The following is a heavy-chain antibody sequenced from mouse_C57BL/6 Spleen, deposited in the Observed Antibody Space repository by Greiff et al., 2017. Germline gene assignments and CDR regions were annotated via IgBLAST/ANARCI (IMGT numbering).Heavy chain of an antibody. CDR1: GYTFTDYW. D-gene: IGHD2-1*01. J-gene: IGHJ4*01. CDR3: ASRGINYRDYYAMDV. CDR2: IYPGGGYT. V-gene: IGHV1-63*01. Sequence: VQLKQSGAELVRPGTSVKMSCKASGYTFTDYWIGWAKQRPGHGLEWIGDIYPGGGYTKYNEKFKGKATLTADKSSSTAYMQFSSLTSEDSAIDYCASRGINYRDYYAMDVWGQGTSVTVPS.